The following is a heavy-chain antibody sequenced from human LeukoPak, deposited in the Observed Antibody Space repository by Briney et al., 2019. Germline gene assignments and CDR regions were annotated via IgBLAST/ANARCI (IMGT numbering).Heavy chain of an antibody. CDR2: IKQDGSEK. D-gene: IGHD5-24*01. V-gene: IGHV3-7*01. CDR3: ARDGYNPNFDY. J-gene: IGHJ4*02. CDR1: GFTFSSYA. Sequence: PGGSLRLSCAASGFTFSSYAMSWVRQAPGKGLEWVANIKQDGSEKYYVDSVKGRFTISRDNAKKSLYLQMNSLRAEDTAVYYCARDGYNPNFDYWGQGTLVTVSS.